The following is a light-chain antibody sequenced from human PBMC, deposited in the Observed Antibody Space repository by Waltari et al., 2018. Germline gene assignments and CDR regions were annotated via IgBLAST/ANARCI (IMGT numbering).Light chain of an antibody. J-gene: IGKJ2*01. Sequence: EVVLTQSPDTLSLSPGERATLSCRASQSLTKRYLAWYQQKPGQAPRLLIYGASSRAPGIPNRFSGSGSGTDFTLTISRLEPEDFAVYYCQQYGSSILYTFGQGTELEIK. CDR3: QQYGSSILYT. CDR1: QSLTKRY. V-gene: IGKV3-20*01. CDR2: GAS.